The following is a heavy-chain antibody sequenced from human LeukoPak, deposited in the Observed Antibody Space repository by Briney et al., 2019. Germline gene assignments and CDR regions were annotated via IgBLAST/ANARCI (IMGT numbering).Heavy chain of an antibody. CDR2: IYYSGSA. J-gene: IGHJ4*02. CDR3: ARDSSSWGGFDY. Sequence: SETPSLTCTVSGGSISSGDYYWSWIRQPPGKGLEWIGYIYYSGSAYYNPSLKSRVALSVDTSKNQFSLKLTSVTAADTAVYYCARDSSSWGGFDYWGQGTLVTVSS. CDR1: GGSISSGDYY. V-gene: IGHV4-30-4*08. D-gene: IGHD6-13*01.